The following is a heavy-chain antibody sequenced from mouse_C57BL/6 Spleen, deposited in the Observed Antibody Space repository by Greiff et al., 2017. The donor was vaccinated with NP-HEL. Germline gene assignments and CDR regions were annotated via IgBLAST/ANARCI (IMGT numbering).Heavy chain of an antibody. Sequence: QVQLQQPGTELVKPGASVKLSCKASGYTFTSYWMHWVKQRPGQGLEWIGNINPSNGGTNYNEKFKSKATLTVDKSSSTAYMQLSSLTSEDSAVYYCARGNPSIYYDYDGAAYWGQGTLVTVSA. D-gene: IGHD2-4*01. CDR3: ARGNPSIYYDYDGAAY. CDR2: INPSNGGT. CDR1: GYTFTSYW. J-gene: IGHJ3*01. V-gene: IGHV1-53*01.